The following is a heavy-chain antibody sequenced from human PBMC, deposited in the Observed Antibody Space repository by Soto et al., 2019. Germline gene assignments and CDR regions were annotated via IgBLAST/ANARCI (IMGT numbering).Heavy chain of an antibody. D-gene: IGHD3-22*01. CDR2: IYYSGST. Sequence: PSETLSLTCTVSGGSISSYYGGWFRQPPGKGLEWIGYIYYSGSTTYHPSLKSRVTISVDTSKNQFSLNLTSVTAADTAVYYCERLGAYYQAFDQLGKGPLGTVSS. V-gene: IGHV4-59*08. CDR1: GGSISSYY. J-gene: IGHJ4*02. CDR3: ERLGAYYQAFDQ.